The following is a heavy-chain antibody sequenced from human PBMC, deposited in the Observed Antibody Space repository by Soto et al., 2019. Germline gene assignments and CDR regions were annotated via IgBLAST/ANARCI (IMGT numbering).Heavy chain of an antibody. CDR1: GFTFSAYD. CDR2: IRGGGGST. Sequence: GGSLRLSCAASGFTFSAYDMSWIRQAPGQGLEWVSCIRGGGGSTYYADSVRGRFTISRDNSKNTLYLQMNSLRVEDTAVYYCAKKVPGSNPLDSWGQGALVTVSS. D-gene: IGHD1-1*01. J-gene: IGHJ4*02. V-gene: IGHV3-23*01. CDR3: AKKVPGSNPLDS.